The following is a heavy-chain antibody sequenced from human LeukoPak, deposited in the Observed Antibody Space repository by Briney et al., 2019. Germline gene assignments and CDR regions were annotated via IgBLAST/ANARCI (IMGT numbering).Heavy chain of an antibody. CDR2: INAGNGNT. V-gene: IGHV1-3*01. D-gene: IGHD4-11*01. CDR3: ARDLAPYDYSNLNVGY. J-gene: IGHJ4*02. CDR1: GYTFTSYA. Sequence: GASVKVSCKASGYTFTSYAMHWVRQAPGQRLEWMGWINAGNGNTKYSQKFQGRVTITRDTSASTAYMELSSLRSEDTAVYYCARDLAPYDYSNLNVGYWGQGTLVTVSS.